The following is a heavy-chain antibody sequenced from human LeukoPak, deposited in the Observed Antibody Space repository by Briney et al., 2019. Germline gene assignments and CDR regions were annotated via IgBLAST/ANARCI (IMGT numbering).Heavy chain of an antibody. CDR3: AKGALRGYSAPGAFDV. Sequence: WGSLTLSCAASGFIFYSYAMTWIRQAPGKGLEWVSTISGTGGTTYYADSVKGRLTISRDASRNRVYLRLNSLRAEDTAIYYCAKGALRGYSAPGAFDVWGQGTLVTVSS. CDR1: GFIFYSYA. D-gene: IGHD5-18*01. CDR2: ISGTGGTT. J-gene: IGHJ3*01. V-gene: IGHV3-23*01.